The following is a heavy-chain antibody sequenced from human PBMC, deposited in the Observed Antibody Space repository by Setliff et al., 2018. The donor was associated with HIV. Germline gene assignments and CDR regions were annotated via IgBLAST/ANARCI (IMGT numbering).Heavy chain of an antibody. CDR2: FDPEDGET. Sequence: ASVKVSCKVSGYTLSEISMHWVRQAPGKGLEWMGGFDPEDGETIYAEKFQGRVTMTEDTATETAYMELSSLRSEDTAVYYCATDAYYDFLTGPTPGAFDIWGQGTVVTVSS. CDR1: GYTLSEIS. J-gene: IGHJ3*02. CDR3: ATDAYYDFLTGPTPGAFDI. D-gene: IGHD3-9*01. V-gene: IGHV1-24*01.